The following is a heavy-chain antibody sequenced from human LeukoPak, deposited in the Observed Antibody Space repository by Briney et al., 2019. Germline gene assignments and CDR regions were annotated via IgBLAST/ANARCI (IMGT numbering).Heavy chain of an antibody. D-gene: IGHD2-2*01. CDR1: GYSLSSGYY. V-gene: IGHV4-38-2*02. CDR3: ASSTSFLAPPDY. Sequence: SETLSLTCTVSGYSLSSGYYWGWVRQPPGRGLEWIGSIYHSGSTYYNPSLKSRATTSVHTSKNQFSLKLSCVPAADTAVYYCASSTSFLAPPDYWGQGTLVTVSS. CDR2: IYHSGST. J-gene: IGHJ4*02.